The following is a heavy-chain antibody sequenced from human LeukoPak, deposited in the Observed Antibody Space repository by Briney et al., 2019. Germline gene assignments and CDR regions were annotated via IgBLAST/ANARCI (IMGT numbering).Heavy chain of an antibody. V-gene: IGHV1-18*01. CDR1: GYTLTSYG. Sequence: GASVKVSCKASGYTLTSYGISWVRQAPGQGLEWMGWISVYNGNTNYAQKFQGRVTMTTDTSTSTAYMEVRSLRSDDTAVYFCARDPRYCSGGNCYSITYYYYMDVWGKGTTVTVSS. CDR3: ARDPRYCSGGNCYSITYYYYMDV. J-gene: IGHJ6*03. D-gene: IGHD2-15*01. CDR2: ISVYNGNT.